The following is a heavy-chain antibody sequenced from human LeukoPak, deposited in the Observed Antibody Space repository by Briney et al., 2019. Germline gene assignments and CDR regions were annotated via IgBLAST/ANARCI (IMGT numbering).Heavy chain of an antibody. CDR3: ARDRYYGSGSYQLFGGNFDY. J-gene: IGHJ4*02. Sequence: GGSLRLSCAASGFTFSSYDMHWVRQATGKGLEWVSAIGTAGDTYYPGSVKGRFTISRENAKNSLYLQMNSLRAGDTAVYYCARDRYYGSGSYQLFGGNFDYWGQGTLVTVSS. V-gene: IGHV3-13*01. CDR1: GFTFSSYD. D-gene: IGHD3-10*01. CDR2: IGTAGDT.